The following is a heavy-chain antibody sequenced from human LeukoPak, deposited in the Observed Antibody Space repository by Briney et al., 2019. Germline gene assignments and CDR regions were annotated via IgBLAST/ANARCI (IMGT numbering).Heavy chain of an antibody. Sequence: GGSLRLSCAASGFTFSAYWMTWVRQAPGKGLEWVANIKQDGSEKYYVDSVKGRFTISRDNAKNSLYLQMNSLRAEDTAVYYCARAVTTSAEYFQHWGQSTLVTVSS. CDR3: ARAVTTSAEYFQH. CDR2: IKQDGSEK. V-gene: IGHV3-7*04. CDR1: GFTFSAYW. D-gene: IGHD4-4*01. J-gene: IGHJ1*01.